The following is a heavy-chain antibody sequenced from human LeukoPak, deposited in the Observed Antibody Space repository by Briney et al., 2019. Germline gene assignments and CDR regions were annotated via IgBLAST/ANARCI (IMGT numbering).Heavy chain of an antibody. D-gene: IGHD4-17*01. CDR1: GGSVSSDSYY. CDR3: ARTNYGDYNWFDP. J-gene: IGHJ5*02. V-gene: IGHV4-61*01. Sequence: SETLSLTCKVSGGSVSSDSYYWSWIRQPPGQGLEWIGYVHNSGSTKYNASLKSRLTISVDTSKNQFSLEVTSVTAADTAVYYCARTNYGDYNWFDPWGQGTLVTASS. CDR2: VHNSGST.